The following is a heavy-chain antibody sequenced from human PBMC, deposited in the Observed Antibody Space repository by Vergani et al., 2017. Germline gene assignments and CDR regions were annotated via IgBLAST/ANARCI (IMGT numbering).Heavy chain of an antibody. CDR3: AIVLGGRWLQSRAYYFDY. CDR1: GGSISSSSYY. CDR2: IYYSGST. J-gene: IGHJ4*02. D-gene: IGHD5-24*01. Sequence: QVQLQQWGAGLLKPSETLSLTCTVSGGSISSSSYYWGWIRQPPGKGLEWIGSIYYSGSTNYNPSLKSRVTISVDTSKNQFSLKLSSVTAADTAVYYCAIVLGGRWLQSRAYYFDYWGQGTLVTVSS. V-gene: IGHV4-39*07.